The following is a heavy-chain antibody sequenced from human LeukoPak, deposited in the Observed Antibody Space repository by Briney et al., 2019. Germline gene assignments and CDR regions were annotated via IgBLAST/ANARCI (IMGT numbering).Heavy chain of an antibody. D-gene: IGHD3-9*01. J-gene: IGHJ3*02. CDR1: GYSFTSYW. CDR2: IDPSDSYT. Sequence: GESLQISCKGSGYSFTSYWISWVRQMPGEGVEWMGRIDPSDSYTNYSPSFQGHVTISADNSISSTYLQWRSLKASDTAMYYCARTRHYDILTGYQEAAGAFDIWGQGTMVTVSS. V-gene: IGHV5-10-1*01. CDR3: ARTRHYDILTGYQEAAGAFDI.